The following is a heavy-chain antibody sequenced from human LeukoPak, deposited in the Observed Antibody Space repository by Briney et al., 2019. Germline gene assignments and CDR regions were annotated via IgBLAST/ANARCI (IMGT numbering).Heavy chain of an antibody. CDR1: GGTFSSYA. J-gene: IGHJ4*02. CDR3: ARVGYFDWLLSH. CDR2: IIPIFGTV. D-gene: IGHD3-9*01. Sequence: SVKVSCKASGGTFSSYAINWVRQAPGQGLEWMGGIIPIFGTVNSAQKFQGRVTITADKSTSTAYMELSSLRSEDTAVYYCARVGYFDWLLSHWGQGTLVTVSS. V-gene: IGHV1-69*06.